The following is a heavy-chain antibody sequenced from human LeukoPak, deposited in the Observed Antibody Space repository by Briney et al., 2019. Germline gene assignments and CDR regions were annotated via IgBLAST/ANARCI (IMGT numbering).Heavy chain of an antibody. CDR3: ARGPPNWGYDY. V-gene: IGHV1-8*01. J-gene: IGHJ4*02. D-gene: IGHD7-27*01. CDR2: MSPNSGDT. Sequence: ASVKVSCKASGYTFTSYDFNWVRQATGQRPEWMGWMSPNSGDTGYAQKFQDRVTMTRNTSISTAHMELSSLRSDDTAVYYCARGPPNWGYDYWGPGTLVTVSS. CDR1: GYTFTSYD.